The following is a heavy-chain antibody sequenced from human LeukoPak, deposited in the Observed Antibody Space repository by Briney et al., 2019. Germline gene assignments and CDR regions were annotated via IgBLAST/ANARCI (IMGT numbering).Heavy chain of an antibody. CDR2: IYSGGSA. Sequence: PGGSLRLSCAASGFTVGSYYMNWVRQAPGKGLEWVSVIYSGGSASSADSVKGRFTISRDNSKNTLYLQMNSRRAEDTAVYYCAGSTTVAYYWGQGTLVTVSS. J-gene: IGHJ4*02. CDR3: AGSTTVAYY. V-gene: IGHV3-53*01. CDR1: GFTVGSYY. D-gene: IGHD4-23*01.